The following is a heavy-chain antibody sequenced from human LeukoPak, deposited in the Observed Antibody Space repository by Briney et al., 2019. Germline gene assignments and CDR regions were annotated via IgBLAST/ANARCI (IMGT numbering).Heavy chain of an antibody. D-gene: IGHD3-10*01. V-gene: IGHV3-48*03. CDR3: AKVPDYYGSGRYH. CDR1: GFTFSSYD. Sequence: GGSLRLSCAASGFTFSSYDMNWLRQAPGKGLEWVSYISTSGSTIYYADSVKGRFTISRDNAKNSLYLQMNSLRAEDTAVYYCAKVPDYYGSGRYHWGQGTLLTVSS. CDR2: ISTSGSTI. J-gene: IGHJ4*02.